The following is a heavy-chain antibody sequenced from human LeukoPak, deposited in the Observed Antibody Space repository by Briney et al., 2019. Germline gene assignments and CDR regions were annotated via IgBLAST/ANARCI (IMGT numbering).Heavy chain of an antibody. Sequence: GGSLRLSCAASGFTFSSYSMNWVRQAPGKGLEWVSAISGSGGSTYYADSVKGRFTISRDNSKNTLYLQMNSLRAEDTAVYYCAKSMVYGIAAAGKIDYWGQGTLVTVSS. J-gene: IGHJ4*02. CDR2: ISGSGGST. CDR1: GFTFSSYS. D-gene: IGHD6-13*01. CDR3: AKSMVYGIAAAGKIDY. V-gene: IGHV3-23*01.